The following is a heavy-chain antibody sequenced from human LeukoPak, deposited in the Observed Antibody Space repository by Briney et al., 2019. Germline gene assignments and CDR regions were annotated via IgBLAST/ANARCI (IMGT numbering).Heavy chain of an antibody. V-gene: IGHV3-33*01. CDR3: ARDYYDSGGYHPFDY. CDR1: GFTFSSYG. J-gene: IGHJ4*02. D-gene: IGHD3-22*01. CDR2: IWYDGSNK. Sequence: RGSLRLSCAASGFTFSSYGMHWVRQAPGKGLESVAVIWYDGSNKYYADSVKGRFTISRDNSKNTLYLQMNSLRAEDTAVYYCARDYYDSGGYHPFDYWGQGTLVTVSS.